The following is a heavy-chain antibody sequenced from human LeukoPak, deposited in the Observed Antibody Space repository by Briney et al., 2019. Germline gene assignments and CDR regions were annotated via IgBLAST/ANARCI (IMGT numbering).Heavy chain of an antibody. V-gene: IGHV3-74*01. CDR2: INSDGSIT. J-gene: IGHJ4*02. CDR1: GFTFSSYW. Sequence: GGSLRLSCAASGFTFSSYWMHWVRQAPGKGLVWVSRINSDGSITSYADSVKGRFTISRDNAKNTLYLQMNSLRAEDTAVYYCAKEPPHYYDSARDYWGQGTLVTVSS. D-gene: IGHD3-22*01. CDR3: AKEPPHYYDSARDY.